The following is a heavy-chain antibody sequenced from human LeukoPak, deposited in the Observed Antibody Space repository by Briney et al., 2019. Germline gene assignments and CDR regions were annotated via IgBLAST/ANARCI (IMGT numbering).Heavy chain of an antibody. CDR1: GFTFSSYS. J-gene: IGHJ4*02. Sequence: GGSLRLSCAASGFTFSSYSMNWVRQAPGKGLEWVSSISSSSSYIYYADSVKGRFTISRDNAKNSLYLQMNSLRAEDTAVYYCAREGFPPYTAVVTWGQGALVTVSS. CDR3: AREGFPPYTAVVT. CDR2: ISSSSSYI. D-gene: IGHD5-18*01. V-gene: IGHV3-21*01.